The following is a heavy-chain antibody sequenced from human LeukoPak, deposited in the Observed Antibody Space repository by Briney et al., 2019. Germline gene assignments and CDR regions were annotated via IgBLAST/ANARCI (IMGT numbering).Heavy chain of an antibody. CDR3: ARDRSDTSGYSNFNY. V-gene: IGHV3-23*01. CDR1: GFTISSYA. CDR2: ITITGDST. D-gene: IGHD3-22*01. Sequence: GGSLRLSCAASGFTISSYAMSWVRQAPGKGLEWVSTITITGDSTYYADSVKGRFTISRDNSKNTLYLQMNTLRAEDTAMYYCARDRSDTSGYSNFNYWGQGTLVTVSS. J-gene: IGHJ4*02.